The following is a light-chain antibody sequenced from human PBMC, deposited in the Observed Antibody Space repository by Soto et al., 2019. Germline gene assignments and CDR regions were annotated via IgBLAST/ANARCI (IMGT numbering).Light chain of an antibody. Sequence: QSALTQPASVSGSPGQSITISCTGTSSDVGSYNLVSWYQQHPGKGPKLVIYEVSKRPSGVSNRFSGSKSGNTASLTISGLQAEDEADYYCCSFTSRATYVFGTGTKVTVL. CDR1: SSDVGSYNL. CDR2: EVS. V-gene: IGLV2-23*02. CDR3: CSFTSRATYV. J-gene: IGLJ1*01.